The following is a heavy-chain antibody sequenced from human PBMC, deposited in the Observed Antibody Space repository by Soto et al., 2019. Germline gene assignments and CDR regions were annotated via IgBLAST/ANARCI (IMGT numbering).Heavy chain of an antibody. CDR2: VIPILAST. V-gene: IGHV1-69*01. D-gene: IGHD3-3*01. J-gene: IGHJ4*02. CDR1: GGTFSGYG. CDR3: ARWAGIFGVVAFDY. Sequence: QVQLVQSGAEVKKPGSSVKVSCKASGGTFSGYGISWVRQAPGQGLEWMGGVIPILASTYYAQDFQGRITITADESTSTVYMELRRLRSDDTGGYYCARWAGIFGVVAFDYGGQGTLVTVSS.